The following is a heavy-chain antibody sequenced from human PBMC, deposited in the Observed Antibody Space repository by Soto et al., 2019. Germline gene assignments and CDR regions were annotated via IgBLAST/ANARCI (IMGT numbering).Heavy chain of an antibody. V-gene: IGHV6-1*01. J-gene: IGHJ3*02. Sequence: QSQTLSLTCAISGDSVSSNSAAWNWIRQSPSRGLEWLGRTYYRSKWYNDYAVSVKSRITINPDTSKNQFSLQLNSVTPEDTAVYYCAGGKELDDAFDILGQGTMVTVSS. CDR1: GDSVSSNSAA. D-gene: IGHD1-1*01. CDR2: TYYRSKWYN. CDR3: AGGKELDDAFDI.